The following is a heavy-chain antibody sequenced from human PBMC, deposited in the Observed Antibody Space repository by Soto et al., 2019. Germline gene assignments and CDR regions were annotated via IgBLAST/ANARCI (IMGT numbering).Heavy chain of an antibody. CDR1: GYTFTSYG. V-gene: IGHV1-18*04. J-gene: IGHJ5*02. CDR3: ARVAVDIVATTLNWFDP. CDR2: ISAYNGNT. D-gene: IGHD5-12*01. Sequence: QVQLVQSGAEVKKPGASVKVSCKASGYTFTSYGSSWVRQAPGQGREWMGWISAYNGNTNYAQKLQGRVTMTTDTSTSTVYMELRSLRSDVTAVYYCARVAVDIVATTLNWFDPWGQGTLVTVSS.